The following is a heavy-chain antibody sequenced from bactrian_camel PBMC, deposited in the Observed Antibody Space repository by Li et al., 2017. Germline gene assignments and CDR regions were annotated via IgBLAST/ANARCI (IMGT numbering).Heavy chain of an antibody. Sequence: VQLVESGGGSVQPGGSLTLSCATSGFAADMYDMTWVRQTPGKGLEWVTAINLYGTTTYYTDSVKGRFTISKDDAKNTVYLQLNSLKTDDTAMYYCAKVNGGSWFGLGHAWGQGTQVTVS. CDR2: INLYGTTT. CDR3: AKVNGGSWFGLGHA. CDR1: GFAADMYD. V-gene: IGHV3S40*01. D-gene: IGHD6*01. J-gene: IGHJ6*01.